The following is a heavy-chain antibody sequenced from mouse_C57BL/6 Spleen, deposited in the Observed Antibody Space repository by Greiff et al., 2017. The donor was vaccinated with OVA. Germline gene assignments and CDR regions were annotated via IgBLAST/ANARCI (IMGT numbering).Heavy chain of an antibody. CDR1: GFTFSDAW. CDR3: TRWDSSGYGAY. CDR2: IRNKANNHAT. V-gene: IGHV6-6*01. Sequence: EVKVEESGGGLVQPGGSMKLSCAASGFTFSDAWLDWVRQSPEKGLEWVAEIRNKANNHATYYAESVKGRFTISRDDSKSSVYLQMNSLRAEDTGIYYCTRWDSSGYGAYWGQGTLVTVSA. J-gene: IGHJ3*01. D-gene: IGHD3-2*02.